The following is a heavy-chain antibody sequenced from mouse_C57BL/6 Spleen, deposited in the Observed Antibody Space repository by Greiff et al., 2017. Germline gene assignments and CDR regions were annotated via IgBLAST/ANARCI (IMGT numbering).Heavy chain of an antibody. CDR1: GYTFTDYY. CDR2: IYPGSGNT. J-gene: IGHJ2*01. V-gene: IGHV1-76*01. Sequence: VQLQQSGAELVRPGASVKLSCKASGYTFTDYYINWVKQRPGQGLEWIARIYPGSGNTYYNEKFKGKATLTAEKSSITAYMQLSSLTSEDSAVYFCARGIDYDYGECYFDYWGQGTTLTVSS. D-gene: IGHD2-4*01. CDR3: ARGIDYDYGECYFDY.